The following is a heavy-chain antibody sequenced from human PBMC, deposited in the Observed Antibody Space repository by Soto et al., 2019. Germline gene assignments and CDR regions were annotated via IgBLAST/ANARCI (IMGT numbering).Heavy chain of an antibody. V-gene: IGHV4-59*08. CDR2: IHHTGST. Sequence: VQLQESGPGLVKPSETLSLTCTVSGGSISPYYWSWIRQSPGKGLEWIAYIHHTGSTNYNPSLQGRVXIXVNXSKNQFSLNLSSVTAADTAIYYCARQVPSTVTFDYWGPGTLVTVSS. J-gene: IGHJ4*02. D-gene: IGHD4-17*01. CDR1: GGSISPYY. CDR3: ARQVPSTVTFDY.